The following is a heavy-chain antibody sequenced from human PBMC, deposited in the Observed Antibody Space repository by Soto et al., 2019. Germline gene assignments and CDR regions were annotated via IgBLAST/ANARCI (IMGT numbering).Heavy chain of an antibody. CDR3: ARGSQLLSYYGMDV. CDR2: INSDGSST. CDR1: GFTFSSYW. V-gene: IGHV3-74*01. Sequence: PGGSLRLSCAASGFTFSSYWMHWVRQAPGKGLVWVSRINSDGSSTSYADSVKGRFTISRDNAKNTLYLQMNSLRAEDTAVYYCARGSQLLSYYGMDVWGQGTTVTVSS. J-gene: IGHJ6*02. D-gene: IGHD2-2*01.